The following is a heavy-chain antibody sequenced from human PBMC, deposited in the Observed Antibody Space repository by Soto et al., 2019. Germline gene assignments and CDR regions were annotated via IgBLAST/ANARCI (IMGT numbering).Heavy chain of an antibody. J-gene: IGHJ4*02. V-gene: IGHV3-48*03. D-gene: IGHD3-3*01. CDR3: ARFWCDY. CDR2: ISAGGDAI. Sequence: EVQLVESGGGLVQPGGSVRLSCAASGFTFSSYEMNWVRQAPGKGLEWVSFISAGGDAIYYADSVKGRFTISRDNAKNSLYLQMDSLRAEDTGLYYCARFWCDYWGQGTLVTVSS. CDR1: GFTFSSYE.